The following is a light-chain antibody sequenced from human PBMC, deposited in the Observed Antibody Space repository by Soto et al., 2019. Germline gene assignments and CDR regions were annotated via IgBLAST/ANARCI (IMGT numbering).Light chain of an antibody. Sequence: IALTQSPATLSLSRGERASLSCRASQSVSSYLAWYQQKPGQAPRLLIYDASNRATGIPARFSGSGSGTDFTLTISRLEPEDFAVYYCQQYGSSPTFGQGTKVDIK. CDR2: DAS. CDR1: QSVSSY. V-gene: IGKV3-20*01. J-gene: IGKJ1*01. CDR3: QQYGSSPT.